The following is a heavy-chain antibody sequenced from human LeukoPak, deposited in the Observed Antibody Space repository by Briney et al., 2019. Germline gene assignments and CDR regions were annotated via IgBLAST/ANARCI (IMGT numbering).Heavy chain of an antibody. V-gene: IGHV3-33*01. CDR1: GFTFSRYG. Sequence: GGSLRLSCVASGFTFSRYGMHWVRQAPGKGLEWVAVIWYDGSNRQYVDSVKGRFTISRDNSKNTLYLQMNSLRADDTAVYYCARDFGFSPSSGYSFDYWGQGTLVTVSS. J-gene: IGHJ4*02. CDR2: IWYDGSNR. D-gene: IGHD3-22*01. CDR3: ARDFGFSPSSGYSFDY.